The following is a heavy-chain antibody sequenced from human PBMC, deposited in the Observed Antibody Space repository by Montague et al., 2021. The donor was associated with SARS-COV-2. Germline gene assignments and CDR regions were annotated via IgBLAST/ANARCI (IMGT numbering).Heavy chain of an antibody. CDR3: ARTEYNWNDWFDP. CDR1: GGSISSYY. D-gene: IGHD1-20*01. V-gene: IGHV4-59*13. J-gene: IGHJ5*02. CDR2: IFHSGIT. Sequence: SETLSLTCSVSGGSISSYYWGWIRQSPGKGLEWIGYIFHSGITDYNPSLKSRVTISVDMSKNQLSLQLNSVTAADSAVYYCARTEYNWNDWFDPWGQGTLVTVSS.